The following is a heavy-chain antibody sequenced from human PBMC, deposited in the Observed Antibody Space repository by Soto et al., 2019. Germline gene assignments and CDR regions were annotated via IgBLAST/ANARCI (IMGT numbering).Heavy chain of an antibody. CDR3: ATDLVGLRYFDCLFSFDY. J-gene: IGHJ4*02. D-gene: IGHD3-9*01. CDR2: ISGSGGST. V-gene: IGHV3-23*01. Sequence: GGSLRLSCAASGFTFSSYAMSWVRQAPGKGLEWVSAISGSGGSTYYADSVKGRFTISRDNSKNTLYLQMNSLRAEDTAVYYCATDLVGLRYFDCLFSFDYWGQGTLVTVSS. CDR1: GFTFSSYA.